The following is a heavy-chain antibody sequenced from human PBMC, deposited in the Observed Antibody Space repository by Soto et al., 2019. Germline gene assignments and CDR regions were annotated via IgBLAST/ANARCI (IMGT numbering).Heavy chain of an antibody. CDR1: GYTFTRYA. D-gene: IGHD4-17*01. CDR2: INTGNGNT. J-gene: IGHJ5*02. Sequence: QVQLVQSGAEVKKPGASVKVSCKASGYTFTRYAMHWVRQAPGQGLEWMGWINTGNGNTHYSQQFQGRVTFIRDAFATTAYMELSSLTSEDTAVYYCARNVDYFGPWGQGTLVTVSS. CDR3: ARNVDYFGP. V-gene: IGHV1-3*04.